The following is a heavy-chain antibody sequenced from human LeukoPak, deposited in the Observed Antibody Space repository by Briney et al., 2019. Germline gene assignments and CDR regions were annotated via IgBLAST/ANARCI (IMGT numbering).Heavy chain of an antibody. CDR3: ARDTGYAS. CDR2: IYYSGST. CDR1: GGSISSSSYY. J-gene: IGHJ5*02. V-gene: IGHV4-39*07. D-gene: IGHD5-12*01. Sequence: PSETLSLTCTVSGGSISSSSYYWGWIRQPPGKGLEWIGSIYYSGSTYYNPSLKSRVTISVDTSKNQFSLKLSSVTAADTAVYYCARDTGYASWGQGTLVTVSS.